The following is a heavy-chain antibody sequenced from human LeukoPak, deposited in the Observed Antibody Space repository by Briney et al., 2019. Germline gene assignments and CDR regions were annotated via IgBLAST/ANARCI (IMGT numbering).Heavy chain of an antibody. CDR3: ARQYSSGWPPHY. V-gene: IGHV4-34*01. Sequence: PSETLSLTCAVYGGSFSGYYWSWIRQPPGKGLEWIGEINHSGRTDDNPSLKSRVTISVDTSKNQFSLKLSSVTAADTAVYYCARQYSSGWPPHYWGQGTLVTVSS. D-gene: IGHD6-19*01. CDR2: INHSGRT. CDR1: GGSFSGYY. J-gene: IGHJ4*02.